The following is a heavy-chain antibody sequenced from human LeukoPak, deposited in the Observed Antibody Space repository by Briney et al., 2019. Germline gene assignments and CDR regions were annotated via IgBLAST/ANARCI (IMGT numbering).Heavy chain of an antibody. D-gene: IGHD6-13*01. V-gene: IGHV4-34*01. CDR3: ARGAQRLPERYSSPRYYY. J-gene: IGHJ4*02. Sequence: PSETLSLTCAVYGGSFSGYYWSWIRQPPGKGLEWIGEINHSGSTNYNPSLKSRVTISVDTSKNQFSLKLSSVTAADTAVYYCARGAQRLPERYSSPRYYYWGQGTLVTVSS. CDR1: GGSFSGYY. CDR2: INHSGST.